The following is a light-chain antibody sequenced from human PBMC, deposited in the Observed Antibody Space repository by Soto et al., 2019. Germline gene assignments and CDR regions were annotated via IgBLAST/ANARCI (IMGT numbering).Light chain of an antibody. CDR3: SSYTSSSTLD. CDR2: DVS. CDR1: SSDVGGYNY. J-gene: IGLJ2*01. V-gene: IGLV2-14*01. Sequence: QPVLTQPASVSGSPGQSITISCTGTSSDVGGYNYVSWYQQHPGKAPKLMIYDVSNRPSGVSNRFSGSKSGNTASLTISGLQAEDEADYYCSSYTSSSTLDFGGGTKLTVL.